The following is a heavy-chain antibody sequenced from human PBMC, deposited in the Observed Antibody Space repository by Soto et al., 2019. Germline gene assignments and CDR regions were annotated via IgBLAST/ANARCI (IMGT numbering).Heavy chain of an antibody. D-gene: IGHD2-21*01. CDR3: ARDDHTYGVY. Sequence: PGESLKISCAASGFSFRGYFMSWLRQAPGKGLEWVSYIGPYGNSIYYADSVKGRFTISRDDATKSLHLHMNSLRTDDTAVYYCARDDHTYGVYWGQGTPVTVSS. CDR2: IGPYGNSI. J-gene: IGHJ4*02. CDR1: GFSFRGYF. V-gene: IGHV3-11*01.